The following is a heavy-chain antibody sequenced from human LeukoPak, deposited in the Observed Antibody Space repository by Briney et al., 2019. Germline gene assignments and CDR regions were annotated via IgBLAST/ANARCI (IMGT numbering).Heavy chain of an antibody. CDR2: FYSTGST. V-gene: IGHV4-4*07. CDR3: ARDQYSGSLDY. J-gene: IGHJ4*02. CDR1: GGSISSYY. D-gene: IGHD1-26*01. Sequence: LETLSLTCTVSGGSISSYYWTWIRQPAGKGLEWIGRFYSTGSTNYNPSLKSRVTMSVDTSKNQFSLKLSSVTAADTAVYYCARDQYSGSLDYWGQGTLVTVSS.